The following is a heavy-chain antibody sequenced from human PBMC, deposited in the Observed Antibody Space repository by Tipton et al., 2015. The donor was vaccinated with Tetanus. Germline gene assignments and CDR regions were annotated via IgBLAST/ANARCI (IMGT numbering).Heavy chain of an antibody. Sequence: LRLSCTVSGGSISSYYWSWIRQPSGKGLEWIGYIYYSGSTNYNPSLKSRVTISIDRSKNQLSLKLTSVTAADTAVYYCARATSTGPAYNWFDPWGQGTLVTVSS. V-gene: IGHV4-59*12. J-gene: IGHJ5*02. D-gene: IGHD2-8*02. CDR2: IYYSGST. CDR3: ARATSTGPAYNWFDP. CDR1: GGSISSYY.